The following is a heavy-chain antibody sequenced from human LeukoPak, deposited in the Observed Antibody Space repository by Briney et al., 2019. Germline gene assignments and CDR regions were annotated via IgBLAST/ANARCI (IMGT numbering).Heavy chain of an antibody. J-gene: IGHJ3*02. CDR2: INHSGTT. Sequence: ASETLSLTCAVYGGSFSGYYWSWIRQPPGKGPEWTGEINHSGTTNYNPSLKSRVTMSLDTSKNQFSLRLSSVTAADTAVYYCARSHYYGSGPPFDIWGQGTMVTAPS. V-gene: IGHV4-34*01. D-gene: IGHD3-10*01. CDR3: ARSHYYGSGPPFDI. CDR1: GGSFSGYY.